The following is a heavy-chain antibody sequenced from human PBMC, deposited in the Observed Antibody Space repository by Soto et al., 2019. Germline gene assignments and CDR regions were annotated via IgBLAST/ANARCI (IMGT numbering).Heavy chain of an antibody. V-gene: IGHV1-46*01. D-gene: IGHD6-13*01. CDR2: INPSGGST. Sequence: QVQLVQSGAEVKKPGASVKVSCKASGYTFTSYYMHWVRQAPGQGLEWMGIINPSGGSTSYAQKFQGRVTMTRDTSTSRVYMELSSLRSEDTAVYYCAREAYSSSWANWFDPWGQGTLVTVSS. J-gene: IGHJ5*02. CDR1: GYTFTSYY. CDR3: AREAYSSSWANWFDP.